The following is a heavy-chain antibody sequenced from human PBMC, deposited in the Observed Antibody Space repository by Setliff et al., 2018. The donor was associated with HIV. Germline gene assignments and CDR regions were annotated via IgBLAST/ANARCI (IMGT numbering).Heavy chain of an antibody. CDR3: ARGTKFVWGRWFDP. D-gene: IGHD3-16*01. V-gene: IGHV4-34*01. CDR1: GGSFSGYY. CDR2: INHSGST. Sequence: SETLSLTCAVYGGSFSGYYWSWIRQPPGKGLEWIGEINHSGSTNYNPSLKSRVTISVDTSKNQFSLKLTSGTAADTAVYYCARGTKFVWGRWFDPWGQGTPVTVSS. J-gene: IGHJ5*02.